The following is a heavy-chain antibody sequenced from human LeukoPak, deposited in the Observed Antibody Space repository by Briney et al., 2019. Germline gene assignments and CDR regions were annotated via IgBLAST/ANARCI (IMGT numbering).Heavy chain of an antibody. CDR3: AKDQGYSSAWYSRDGFDM. Sequence: PGGSLRLSCAASGFTFSSYAMHWVRQAPGKGLEYVSAISSNGGSTYYANSVKGRFTISRDNSKNTLYLQMNSLRAEDTVVYYCAKDQGYSSAWYSRDGFDMWGQGTMVTVSS. CDR1: GFTFSSYA. V-gene: IGHV3-64*01. J-gene: IGHJ3*02. CDR2: ISSNGGST. D-gene: IGHD6-19*01.